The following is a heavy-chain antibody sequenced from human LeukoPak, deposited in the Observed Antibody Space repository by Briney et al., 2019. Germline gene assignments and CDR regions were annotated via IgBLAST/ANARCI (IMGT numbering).Heavy chain of an antibody. CDR2: IYYSGST. D-gene: IGHD6-13*01. CDR3: ARLGKSSSWEGHVDY. Sequence: PSQTLSLTCTVSGGSISSGDYYWSWIRQPPGKGLEWIGYIYYSGSTYYNPSLKSRVTISVDTSKNQFSLKLSSVTAADTAVYYCARLGKSSSWEGHVDYWGQGTLVTVSS. CDR1: GGSISSGDYY. J-gene: IGHJ4*02. V-gene: IGHV4-30-4*01.